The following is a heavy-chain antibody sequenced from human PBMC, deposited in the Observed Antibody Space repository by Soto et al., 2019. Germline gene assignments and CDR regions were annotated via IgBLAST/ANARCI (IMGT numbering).Heavy chain of an antibody. J-gene: IGHJ5*02. CDR1: GGSISSSSYY. CDR3: ARTHDYGDYVWFDP. Sequence: SETLSLTCTVSGGSISSSSYYWGWIRQPPGKGLEWIGSIYYSGSTYYNPSLKSRVTISVDTSKNQFSLKLSSVTAADTAVYYCARTHDYGDYVWFDPRGQGTLVTVSS. CDR2: IYYSGST. V-gene: IGHV4-39*01. D-gene: IGHD4-17*01.